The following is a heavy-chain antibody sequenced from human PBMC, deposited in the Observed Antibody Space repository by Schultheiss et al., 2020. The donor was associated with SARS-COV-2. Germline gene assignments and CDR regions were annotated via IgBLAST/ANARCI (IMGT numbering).Heavy chain of an antibody. CDR2: IVVGSGNT. V-gene: IGHV1-58*02. CDR1: GFIFTSSA. Sequence: SVKVSCKASGFIFTSSAMQWVRQARGQRLEWIGWIVVGSGNTNYAQMLQGRVTMTTDTSTSTAYMELRSLRSDDTAVYYCAREARPDQGTGGGDWFDPWGQGTLVTVS. D-gene: IGHD6-6*01. J-gene: IGHJ5*02. CDR3: AREARPDQGTGGGDWFDP.